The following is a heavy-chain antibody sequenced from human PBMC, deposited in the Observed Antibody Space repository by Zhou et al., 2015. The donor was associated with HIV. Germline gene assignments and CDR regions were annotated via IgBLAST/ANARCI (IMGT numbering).Heavy chain of an antibody. Sequence: QVQLVQSGAEAKKPGASVKVSCKASGYTFSTFTVHWVRQAPGQRLEWMGWINGGNGKTRYSQRFQGRVTITRDTSASTAYMELSSLRSEDTAVYYCARDSPIVGVPTTNYYYGMDVWGQGTTVTVSS. D-gene: IGHD2-2*01. V-gene: IGHV1-3*01. J-gene: IGHJ6*02. CDR1: GYTFSTFT. CDR2: INGGNGKT. CDR3: ARDSPIVGVPTTNYYYGMDV.